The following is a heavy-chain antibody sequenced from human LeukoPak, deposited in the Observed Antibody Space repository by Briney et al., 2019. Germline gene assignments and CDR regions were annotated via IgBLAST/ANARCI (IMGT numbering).Heavy chain of an antibody. CDR2: ISWNSGSV. V-gene: IGHV3-9*01. CDR3: AKDQTGGAFDAFDI. Sequence: PGGSLRLSCAASGFTFDDYAMHWVRQAPGKGLEWVSGISWNSGSVGYADSVKGRFTISRDNAKNPLYLQMNSLRAEDTALYYCAKDQTGGAFDAFDIWGQGTMVTVSS. D-gene: IGHD3-10*01. J-gene: IGHJ3*02. CDR1: GFTFDDYA.